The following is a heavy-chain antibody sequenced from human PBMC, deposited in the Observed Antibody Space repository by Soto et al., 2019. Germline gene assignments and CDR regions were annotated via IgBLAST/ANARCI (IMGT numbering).Heavy chain of an antibody. CDR3: ARGGALRPNGHVPIDF. CDR1: GDSITSGMYS. CDR2: IHVTGYT. V-gene: IGHV4-30-2*01. J-gene: IGHJ4*02. Sequence: QLMLQESGSGLVRPSQTLSLTCTVSGDSITSGMYSWSWIRQAPGKGLEWIGNIHVTGYTSFSPSLRRRVTMSVATSRNQFSLNLNSVTAADTAVYFCARGGALRPNGHVPIDFWGQGTLVTVSS. D-gene: IGHD3-16*01.